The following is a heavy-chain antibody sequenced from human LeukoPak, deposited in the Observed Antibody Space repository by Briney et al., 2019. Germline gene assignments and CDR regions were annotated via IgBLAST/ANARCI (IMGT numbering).Heavy chain of an antibody. CDR1: GYTFTSYG. J-gene: IGHJ3*01. Sequence: GASVKVSCKASGYTFTSYGFSWVRQAPGQGLEWMGWISAYNGITNYAQKLQGRVTMTTDTSTSTAYMELRSLRSDDTAVYYCARDMSTAVTPISYAFDVWGQGTMVTVSS. D-gene: IGHD4-23*01. V-gene: IGHV1-18*01. CDR3: ARDMSTAVTPISYAFDV. CDR2: ISAYNGIT.